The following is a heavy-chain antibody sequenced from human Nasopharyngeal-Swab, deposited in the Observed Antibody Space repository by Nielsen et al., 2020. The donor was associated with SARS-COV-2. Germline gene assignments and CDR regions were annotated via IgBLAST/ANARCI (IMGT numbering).Heavy chain of an antibody. J-gene: IGHJ4*02. CDR2: IAHDANNE. D-gene: IGHD4-17*01. CDR3: ARDAPAHYGAFY. Sequence: VRQAPGKGLEWVAFIAHDANNEYYGDSVKGRFSISRDSSKNTLYLQMDSLRGEDTAVYYCARDAPAHYGAFYWGRGTLVTVSS. V-gene: IGHV3-30*03.